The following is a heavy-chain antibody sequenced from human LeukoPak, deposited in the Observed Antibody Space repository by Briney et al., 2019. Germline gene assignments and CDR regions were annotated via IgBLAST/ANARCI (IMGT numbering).Heavy chain of an antibody. Sequence: PGGSLRLSCAASGFTFSSYGMHWVRQAPGKGLEWVAVISYDGSNKYYADSVKGRFTTSRDNSKKTLYLQMNSLTAEDTAVYYCAKNGEPHYYMDVWGKGTTVTVSS. CDR3: AKNGEPHYYMDV. J-gene: IGHJ6*03. CDR1: GFTFSSYG. V-gene: IGHV3-30*18. CDR2: ISYDGSNK. D-gene: IGHD1-14*01.